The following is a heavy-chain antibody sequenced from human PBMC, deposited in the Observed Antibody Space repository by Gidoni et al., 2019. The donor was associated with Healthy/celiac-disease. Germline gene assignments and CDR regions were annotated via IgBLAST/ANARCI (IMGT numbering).Heavy chain of an antibody. J-gene: IGHJ4*02. V-gene: IGHV1-46*01. CDR1: GYTFTSYY. D-gene: IGHD6-13*01. CDR3: ARDLAAAGTY. Sequence: QVQLVQSGAEVKKAGASVRVSCKASGYTFTSYYMHLVRQAPGQGLEWMGLIKPSGGSTSYAQKSQGRVTMTRDRSTSTVYMELSSLRSEDTAVYYCARDLAAAGTYWGQGTLVTVSS. CDR2: IKPSGGST.